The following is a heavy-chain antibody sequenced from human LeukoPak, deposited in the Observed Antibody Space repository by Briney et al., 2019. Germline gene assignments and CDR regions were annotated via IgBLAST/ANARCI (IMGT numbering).Heavy chain of an antibody. V-gene: IGHV3-9*01. CDR3: ARDLYYYGSGSYGYYYYYMDV. Sequence: GGSLRLSCAASGFTFDDYAMHWVRQAPGKGLEWVSGISWNSGSIGYVDSVKGRFTISRDNAKNSLYLQMNSLRAEDTAVYYCARDLYYYGSGSYGYYYYYMDVWGKGTTVTISS. CDR2: ISWNSGSI. CDR1: GFTFDDYA. J-gene: IGHJ6*03. D-gene: IGHD3-10*01.